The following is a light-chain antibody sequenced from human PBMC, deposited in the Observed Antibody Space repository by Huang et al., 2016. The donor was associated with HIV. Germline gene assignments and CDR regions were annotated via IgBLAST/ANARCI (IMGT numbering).Light chain of an antibody. V-gene: IGKV1-9*01. CDR1: QGIPNY. CDR3: QQFSSYPLT. Sequence: IQLTQSPSSLAIYVGDKVTITCRASQGIPNYVAWYQQRPGKAPKLLIYAASTLQNGVPSRFSGSGSGADFALSIANVQPEDSATYYCQQFSSYPLTFGGGTKVEIK. CDR2: AAS. J-gene: IGKJ4*01.